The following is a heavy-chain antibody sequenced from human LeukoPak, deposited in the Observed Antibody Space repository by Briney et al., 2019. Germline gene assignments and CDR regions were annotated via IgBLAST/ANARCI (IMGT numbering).Heavy chain of an antibody. Sequence: SVKVSCKASGGTFSSYAISWVRQAPGQGLEWMGGIIPIFGTANYAQKFQGRVMITADESTSTAYMELSSLRSEDTAVYYCARGHGDYLRNLDWFDPWGQGTLVTVSS. V-gene: IGHV1-69*13. CDR1: GGTFSSYA. CDR3: ARGHGDYLRNLDWFDP. J-gene: IGHJ5*02. CDR2: IIPIFGTA. D-gene: IGHD4-17*01.